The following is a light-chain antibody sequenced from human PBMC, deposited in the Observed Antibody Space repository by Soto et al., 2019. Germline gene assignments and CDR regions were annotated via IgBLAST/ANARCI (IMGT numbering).Light chain of an antibody. CDR3: QQYNNWPWT. J-gene: IGKJ1*01. Sequence: EIVMTQSPATLSVSPGERVTLSCRASQSVSSNLAWYQQKPGQVPRLLIYGASTRATTISARFSGSGSGTEFTLTISSLQSEDFVVYYCQQYNNWPWTFGQGTKVEIK. CDR2: GAS. V-gene: IGKV3D-15*01. CDR1: QSVSSN.